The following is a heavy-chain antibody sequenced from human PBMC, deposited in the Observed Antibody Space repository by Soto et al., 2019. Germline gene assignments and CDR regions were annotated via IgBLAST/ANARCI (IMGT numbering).Heavy chain of an antibody. CDR1: GFTFSSYA. CDR2: VRGNGDPP. J-gene: IGHJ4*02. D-gene: IGHD5-12*01. CDR3: VKSRGGNNFDFFD. Sequence: SGGSLRLSCSASGFTFSSYAMHWVRQAPGKGLGYVSGVRGNGDPPFYADSVKGRFTISRDNSKNTLYLQMSSLSADDTAVYYCVKSRGGNNFDFFDWGQGALVTVSS. V-gene: IGHV3-64D*06.